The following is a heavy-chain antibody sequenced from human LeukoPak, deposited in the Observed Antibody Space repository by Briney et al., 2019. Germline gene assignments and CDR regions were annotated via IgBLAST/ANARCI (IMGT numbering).Heavy chain of an antibody. Sequence: SEALSLTCTVSGGSISSYYWSWIRQPPGKGLEWIGYIYYSGSTNYNPSLKSRVTISVDTSKNQFSLKLSSVTAADTAVYYCARDAYSSGFFFDYWGQGTLVTVSS. CDR1: GGSISSYY. CDR2: IYYSGST. V-gene: IGHV4-59*01. J-gene: IGHJ4*02. CDR3: ARDAYSSGFFFDY. D-gene: IGHD6-19*01.